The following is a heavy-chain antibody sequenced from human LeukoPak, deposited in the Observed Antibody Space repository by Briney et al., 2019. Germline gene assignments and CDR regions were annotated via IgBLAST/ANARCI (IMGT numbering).Heavy chain of an antibody. CDR1: GFTFSSYS. CDR2: ISSSSRTI. D-gene: IGHD2-2*01. CDR3: ARRYCSSTSCETYFDY. J-gene: IGHJ4*02. Sequence: GVSLRLSCAASGFTFSSYSMNWVRQAPGKGLEWVSYISSSSRTIYYADSVKGRFTISRDNAKNSLYLQMNSLRAEDTAVYYCARRYCSSTSCETYFDYWGQGTLVTVSS. V-gene: IGHV3-48*04.